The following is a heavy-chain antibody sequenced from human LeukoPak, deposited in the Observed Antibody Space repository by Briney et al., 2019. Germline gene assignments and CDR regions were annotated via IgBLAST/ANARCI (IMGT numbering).Heavy chain of an antibody. CDR2: INHSGST. CDR1: GGSLGGYY. Sequence: SSGTLSLTCAVYGGSLGGYYWSWIRQPPGKGLEWIGEINHSGSTNYNPSLKSRVTISVDTSKNQFSLKLSSVTAADTAVYYCARVTGYMIEDYFDYWGQGTLVTVSS. CDR3: ARVTGYMIEDYFDY. J-gene: IGHJ4*02. D-gene: IGHD3-22*01. V-gene: IGHV4-34*01.